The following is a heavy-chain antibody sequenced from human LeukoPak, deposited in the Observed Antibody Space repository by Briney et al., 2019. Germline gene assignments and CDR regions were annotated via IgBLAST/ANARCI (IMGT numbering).Heavy chain of an antibody. CDR2: IIPIFGSA. J-gene: IGHJ6*01. Sequence: PGASVKVSCTASGGTFSSYAISWVRQAPGQGLEWMGGIIPIFGSANYAHKLQGRVTITADKSKSTAYLELSSLRAEDTAVYYCARDYYGSGSCYRTVGQEPAGDSNYYYSGMDVWGKGTTVTVSS. CDR1: GGTFSSYA. V-gene: IGHV1-69*06. D-gene: IGHD3-10*01. CDR3: ARDYYGSGSCYRTVGQEPAGDSNYYYSGMDV.